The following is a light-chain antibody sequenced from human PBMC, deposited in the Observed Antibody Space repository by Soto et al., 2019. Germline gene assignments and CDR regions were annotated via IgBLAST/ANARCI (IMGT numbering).Light chain of an antibody. V-gene: IGLV2-14*03. J-gene: IGLJ1*01. CDR1: SSDVGGYDY. CDR2: DVS. CDR3: SSYTSSSTYV. Sequence: QSALTQPASVSESPGQSITISCTGTSSDVGGYDYVSWYQQHPGKAPKLIIYDVSDRPSGVYNRFSGSKSGNTASLTISGLQAEDEADYYCSSYTSSSTYVFGTGTKRTVL.